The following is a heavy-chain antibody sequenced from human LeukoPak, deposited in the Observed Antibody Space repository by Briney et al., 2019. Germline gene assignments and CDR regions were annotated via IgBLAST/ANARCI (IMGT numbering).Heavy chain of an antibody. V-gene: IGHV1-18*01. D-gene: IGHD3-9*01. Sequence: ASVKVSCKASGYTLTSYGISWVRQAPGQGLEWMGWISAYNGNTNYAQKLQGRVTMTTDTSTSTAYMELRSLGSDETAVFYCARVDLLTGYYFFDYWGQGTLVTVSS. CDR1: GYTLTSYG. J-gene: IGHJ4*02. CDR2: ISAYNGNT. CDR3: ARVDLLTGYYFFDY.